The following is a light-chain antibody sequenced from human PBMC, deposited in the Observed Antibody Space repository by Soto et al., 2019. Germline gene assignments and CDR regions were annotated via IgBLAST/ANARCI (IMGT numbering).Light chain of an antibody. Sequence: EIVLTQSPGTLSLSPGERATLSCRASQSVSSSYLAWYQQKPGQSPRLLIYGASSRATGIPDRFSGSGSGTDFTLTISGLEPEDCAVYYCQQYASSPVYTFGQGTKLEIK. CDR3: QQYASSPVYT. CDR2: GAS. CDR1: QSVSSSY. J-gene: IGKJ2*01. V-gene: IGKV3-20*01.